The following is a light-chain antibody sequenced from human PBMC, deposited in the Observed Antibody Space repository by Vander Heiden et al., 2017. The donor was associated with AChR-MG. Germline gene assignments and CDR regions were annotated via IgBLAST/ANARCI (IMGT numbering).Light chain of an antibody. Sequence: DIVLTQSPGTLSLSPGERATLSCRASQSVSSSFLAWYQQKPGQAPRLLIYGASSRATGIPDRFSGSGSGTDFTLTISRLEPEDFAVYYCQQYGRSPTFGGGTKVEIK. CDR2: GAS. J-gene: IGKJ4*01. V-gene: IGKV3-20*01. CDR1: QSVSSSF. CDR3: QQYGRSPT.